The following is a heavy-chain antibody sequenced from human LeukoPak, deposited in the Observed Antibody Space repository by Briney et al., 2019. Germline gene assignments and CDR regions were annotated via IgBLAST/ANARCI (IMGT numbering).Heavy chain of an antibody. Sequence: GGSLRLSYPASRFTYSDLYMICAAQAPGKGLEWVSYISTSGSTMYYADSVKGRFTISRDHAKNSLYLQMNSLRAEDTAVYYCARDRRYGITWSDGNWFALWGQGTLVTVSS. V-gene: IGHV3-11*04. CDR3: ARDRRYGITWSDGNWFAL. CDR1: RFTYSDLY. CDR2: ISTSGSTM. D-gene: IGHD6-13*01. J-gene: IGHJ5*02.